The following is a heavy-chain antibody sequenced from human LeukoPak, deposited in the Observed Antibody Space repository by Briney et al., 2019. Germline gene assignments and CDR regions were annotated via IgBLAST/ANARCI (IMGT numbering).Heavy chain of an antibody. CDR2: TSSSGSTI. CDR1: GFPFGNYA. Sequence: GGSLRLSCVASGFPFGNYAMNWVRQAPGKGLEWISYTSSSGSTIYYADSMRGRFTMSRDNAKKSMYLQMNSLSAEDTAIYYCARGGSPYGMDVWGPGTTVTVSS. CDR3: ARGGSPYGMDV. D-gene: IGHD3-10*01. V-gene: IGHV3-48*03. J-gene: IGHJ6*02.